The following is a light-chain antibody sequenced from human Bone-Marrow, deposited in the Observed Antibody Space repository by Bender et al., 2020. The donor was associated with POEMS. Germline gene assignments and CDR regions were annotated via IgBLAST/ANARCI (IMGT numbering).Light chain of an antibody. Sequence: QSALTQPASVSGSPGQSITISCTGTSSDVGAYNYVSWFQQFPGKAPKLIIYDVTNRPSGVSGRFSGSKFGNVASLTISGLQAADEADYYCSSYTSGSTLVFGTGTKVTVL. CDR1: SSDVGAYNY. V-gene: IGLV2-14*03. CDR3: SSYTSGSTLV. CDR2: DVT. J-gene: IGLJ1*01.